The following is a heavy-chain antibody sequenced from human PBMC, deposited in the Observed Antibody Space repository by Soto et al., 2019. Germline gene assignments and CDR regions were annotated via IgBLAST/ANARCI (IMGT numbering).Heavy chain of an antibody. D-gene: IGHD1-26*01. CDR1: GFSLSSSVVG. J-gene: IGHJ5*02. Sequence: GLTLVNPTHTLTLPCTFSGFSLSSSVVGVGWIRQPPGKSLELLALIYWDDDKRYSPSLKSRLTITKDTSKNQVVLKMTNMDPVDTATSYCAPRHLVGATNYNWFDPWGQGTLVTVYS. V-gene: IGHV2-5*02. CDR3: APRHLVGATNYNWFDP. CDR2: IYWDDDK.